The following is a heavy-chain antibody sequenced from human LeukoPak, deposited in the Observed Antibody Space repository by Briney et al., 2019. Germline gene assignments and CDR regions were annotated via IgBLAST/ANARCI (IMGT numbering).Heavy chain of an antibody. J-gene: IGHJ5*02. Sequence: PSETLSLTCAVYGGSFSGYYWSWIRQPAGKGLEWIGRIYTSGSTNYNPSLKSRVTMSVDTSKNQFSLKLSSVTAADTAVYYCAREDSSSWRRVLGWFDPWGQGTLVTVSS. D-gene: IGHD6-13*01. CDR3: AREDSSSWRRVLGWFDP. CDR1: GGSFSGYY. V-gene: IGHV4-4*07. CDR2: IYTSGST.